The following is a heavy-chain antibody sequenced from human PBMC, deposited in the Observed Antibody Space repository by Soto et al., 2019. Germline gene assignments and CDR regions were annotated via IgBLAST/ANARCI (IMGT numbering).Heavy chain of an antibody. CDR1: GFTFSSYS. V-gene: IGHV3-48*02. Sequence: AGSLRLSFAASGFTFSSYSMNWVRQAPGKGLEWVSYISSSSSTIYYADSVKGRFTISRDNAKNSLYLQMNSLRDEDTAVYYCARDSGYSYPNWFDPSGQGTLVTVSS. J-gene: IGHJ5*02. CDR2: ISSSSSTI. CDR3: ARDSGYSYPNWFDP. D-gene: IGHD5-18*01.